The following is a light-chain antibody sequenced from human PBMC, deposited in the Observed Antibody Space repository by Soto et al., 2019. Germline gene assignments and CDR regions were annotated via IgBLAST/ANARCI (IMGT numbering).Light chain of an antibody. V-gene: IGLV2-14*01. Sequence: VLTQPASVSGSPGQSITISCTGTSXDLAIYNYVSWYQQQPGKAPKLMIYQVTDRPSGVSNRFSGSRSGNTASLTISGLQAEDEADYYCSSYTDSSNYVFGTGTKVTVL. CDR1: SXDLAIYNY. CDR2: QVT. CDR3: SSYTDSSNYV. J-gene: IGLJ1*01.